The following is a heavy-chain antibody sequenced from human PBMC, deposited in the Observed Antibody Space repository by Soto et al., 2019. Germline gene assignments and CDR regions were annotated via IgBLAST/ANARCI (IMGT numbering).Heavy chain of an antibody. V-gene: IGHV1-18*01. CDR1: GGTFSSYA. CDR2: ISANIGRA. D-gene: IGHD6-13*01. Sequence: ASVKVSCKASGGTFSSYAISSVRQAPGQGLEWMGWISANIGRANYAQKLQGRVTMTTDTSTSTAYMELRSLRSDDTAVYYCARDSLPYSSSCHEPWGQGTLVTVSS. CDR3: ARDSLPYSSSCHEP. J-gene: IGHJ5*02.